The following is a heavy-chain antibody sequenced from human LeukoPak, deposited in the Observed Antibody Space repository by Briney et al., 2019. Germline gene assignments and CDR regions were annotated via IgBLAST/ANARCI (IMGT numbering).Heavy chain of an antibody. CDR1: GYTFTSYY. V-gene: IGHV1-46*01. J-gene: IGHJ4*02. D-gene: IGHD3-9*01. CDR2: INPSDGST. CDR3: ARSFWLLLTVKPLYFDY. Sequence: ASVKVSCKASGYTFTSYYMHWVRQAPGQGLEWMGIINPSDGSTSYAQKFQGRVTMTRDTSTSTVYMELNSLRAEDTAVYYCARSFWLLLTVKPLYFDYWGQGTLVTVSS.